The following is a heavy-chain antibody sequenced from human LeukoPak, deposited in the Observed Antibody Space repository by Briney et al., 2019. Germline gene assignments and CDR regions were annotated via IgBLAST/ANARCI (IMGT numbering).Heavy chain of an antibody. D-gene: IGHD1-1*01. CDR2: IQNDGSNE. V-gene: IGHV3-30*02. Sequence: GGSLRLSCAASGFTFRSYGMHWVRQAPGKGLEWVAYIQNDGSNEQYADSVKGRFSISRDSSKNILYLQMNSLRAEDTAVYYCARDYTRTTGWFDPWGQGTLVTVSS. J-gene: IGHJ5*02. CDR3: ARDYTRTTGWFDP. CDR1: GFTFRSYG.